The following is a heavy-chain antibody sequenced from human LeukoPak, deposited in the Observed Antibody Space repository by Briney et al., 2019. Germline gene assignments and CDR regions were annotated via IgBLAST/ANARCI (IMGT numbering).Heavy chain of an antibody. CDR1: GYTFTSYG. J-gene: IGHJ6*02. D-gene: IGHD5-18*01. Sequence: GASVKVSCKASGYTFTSYGISWVRQAPGQGLEWMGWISAYNGDRDYAQKLQGRVTMTTDTSTSTAYMELRSLTSDDKAVYYCARDRLYSYGHDGMDVWGQGTTVTVSS. V-gene: IGHV1-18*01. CDR2: ISAYNGDR. CDR3: ARDRLYSYGHDGMDV.